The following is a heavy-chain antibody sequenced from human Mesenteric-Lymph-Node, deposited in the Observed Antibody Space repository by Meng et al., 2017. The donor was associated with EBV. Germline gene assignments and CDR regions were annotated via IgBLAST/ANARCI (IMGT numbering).Heavy chain of an antibody. V-gene: IGHV3-53*01. CDR2: IYSGGST. Sequence: VVLGDSGGGLIHPGGSLRLSCAASGFTVTSTYMSWFRQAPGKGLEWVSLIYSGGSTYYADSVKGRFTISRDNSKNTLYLQMNSLRAEDTAVYYCARDPTNGGYFDYWGQGTLVTVSS. CDR3: ARDPTNGGYFDY. CDR1: GFTVTSTY. J-gene: IGHJ4*02.